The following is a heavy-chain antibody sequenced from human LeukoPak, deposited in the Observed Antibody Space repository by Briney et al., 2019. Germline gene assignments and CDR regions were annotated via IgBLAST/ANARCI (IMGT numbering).Heavy chain of an antibody. D-gene: IGHD2-15*01. CDR2: INHSGST. CDR3: ARGSQSLGYCSGGSCRAKIFDY. V-gene: IGHV4-39*07. Sequence: SETLSLTCTVSGGSISSSGYFWGWVRQPPGKGLEWIGEINHSGSTNYNPSLKSRVTISVDTSKNQFSLKLSSVTAADTAVYYCARGSQSLGYCSGGSCRAKIFDYWGQGTLVTVSS. CDR1: GGSISSSGYF. J-gene: IGHJ4*02.